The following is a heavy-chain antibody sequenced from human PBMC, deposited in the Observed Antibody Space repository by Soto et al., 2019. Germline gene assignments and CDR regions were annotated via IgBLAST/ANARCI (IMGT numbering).Heavy chain of an antibody. J-gene: IGHJ5*02. CDR3: ARTVLRFFEWPLTPIGWFDP. Sequence: SLTCAVYGGSFSGYYWSWIRQPPGKGLGWVGEINHSGSTNYNLSLKSRVSISVDTSKNQFSRKLSSLTAADTAVYYCARTVLRFFEWPLTPIGWFDPWGQGTLVTVSS. D-gene: IGHD3-3*01. V-gene: IGHV4-34*01. CDR1: GGSFSGYY. CDR2: INHSGST.